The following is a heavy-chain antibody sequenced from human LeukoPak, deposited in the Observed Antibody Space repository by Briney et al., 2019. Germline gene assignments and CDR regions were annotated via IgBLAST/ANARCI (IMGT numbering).Heavy chain of an antibody. Sequence: PGGSLRLSCAASGFIFSNAWMSWVRQAPGKGLEWVGRIKSKTDGGTTDYAAPVKGRFTISRDDSKNTLYLQMNSLKTEDTAVYYCTTISGIDSSGYYTQSDWGQGTLVTVSS. CDR1: GFIFSNAW. CDR2: IKSKTDGGTT. D-gene: IGHD3-22*01. J-gene: IGHJ4*02. V-gene: IGHV3-15*01. CDR3: TTISGIDSSGYYTQSD.